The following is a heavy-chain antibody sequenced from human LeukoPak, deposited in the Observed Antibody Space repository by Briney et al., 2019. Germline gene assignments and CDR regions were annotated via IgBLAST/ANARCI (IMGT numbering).Heavy chain of an antibody. CDR1: GGSFSGHY. CDR2: INHGGST. J-gene: IGHJ4*02. Sequence: SETLSLTCAVSGGSFSGHYWNWIRQPPEKGLEWIGEINHGGSTNYNPSLKSRVTISVDTSQNQFSLRLSSVTAADTAAYYCARGRYVTTRGGAAAGFLDYWGQGTLVTVST. CDR3: ARGRYVTTRGGAAAGFLDY. V-gene: IGHV4-34*01. D-gene: IGHD6-13*01.